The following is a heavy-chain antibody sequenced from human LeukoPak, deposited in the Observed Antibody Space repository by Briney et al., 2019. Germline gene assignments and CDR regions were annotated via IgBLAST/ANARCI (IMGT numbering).Heavy chain of an antibody. CDR2: IYTSGTT. Sequence: SETLSLTCAVSGGFISSYYWSWIRQPAGKGLEWIGRIYTSGTTNYNPSLKSRLTMSIDTSKNQFSLKLSSVNAADTAVYYCARDFEYWGQGILVTVSS. CDR3: ARDFEY. V-gene: IGHV4-4*07. CDR1: GGFISSYY. J-gene: IGHJ4*02.